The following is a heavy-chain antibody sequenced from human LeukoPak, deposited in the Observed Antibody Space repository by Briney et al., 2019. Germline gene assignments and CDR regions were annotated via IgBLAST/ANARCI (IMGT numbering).Heavy chain of an antibody. Sequence: SVKVSCKASGGTFSSYAISWVRQAPGQGLEWMGRIIPILGIANYAQKFQGRVTITADKSTSTAYMELSSLRSEDTAMYYCARDRYYYGSGSYYPDWGQGTLVTVSS. V-gene: IGHV1-69*04. D-gene: IGHD3-10*01. CDR3: ARDRYYYGSGSYYPD. CDR1: GGTFSSYA. J-gene: IGHJ4*02. CDR2: IIPILGIA.